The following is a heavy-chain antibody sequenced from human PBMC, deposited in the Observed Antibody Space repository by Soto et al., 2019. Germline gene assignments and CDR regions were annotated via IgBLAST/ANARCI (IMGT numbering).Heavy chain of an antibody. J-gene: IGHJ4*02. D-gene: IGHD3-10*01. CDR1: GFTYSTYA. CDR2: ISDSGGST. V-gene: IGHV3-23*01. Sequence: EVQLLESGGGLVQPGGSLRLSCAASGFTYSTYAMSWVRQAPGKGLEWVSAISDSGGSTYYADSVKGRFTISRDNSNNTLYLQMNSLRAEDTAVYYFAKGVAYYYGSGGWGQGTLVTVSS. CDR3: AKGVAYYYGSGG.